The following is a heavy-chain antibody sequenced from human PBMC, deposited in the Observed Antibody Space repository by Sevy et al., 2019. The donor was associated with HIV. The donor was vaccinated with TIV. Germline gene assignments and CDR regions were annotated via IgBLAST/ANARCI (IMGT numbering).Heavy chain of an antibody. CDR2: MYHSGST. Sequence: SQTLSLTCAVSGSSISSGGYSWSWIRQPPGKGLEWIGYMYHSGSTYYNPSLKSRVTISVDRSKNQFSLRLSSVTAADTAVYYCARGDPSNAFDYWGQGTLVTVSS. CDR1: GSSISSGGYS. D-gene: IGHD2-8*01. V-gene: IGHV4-30-2*01. J-gene: IGHJ4*02. CDR3: ARGDPSNAFDY.